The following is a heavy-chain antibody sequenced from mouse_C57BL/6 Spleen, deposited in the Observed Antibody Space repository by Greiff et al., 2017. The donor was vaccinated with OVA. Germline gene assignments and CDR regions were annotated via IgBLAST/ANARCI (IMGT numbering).Heavy chain of an antibody. CDR3: TLITTVVATKDFDY. Sequence: EVQLQQSGAELVRPGASVKLSCTASGFNIKDDYMHWVKQRPEQGLEWIGWIDPENGDTEYASKFQGKATITADTSSNTAYLQLSSLTSEDTAVYYCTLITTVVATKDFDYWGQGTTLTVSS. CDR1: GFNIKDDY. V-gene: IGHV14-4*01. D-gene: IGHD1-1*01. J-gene: IGHJ2*01. CDR2: IDPENGDT.